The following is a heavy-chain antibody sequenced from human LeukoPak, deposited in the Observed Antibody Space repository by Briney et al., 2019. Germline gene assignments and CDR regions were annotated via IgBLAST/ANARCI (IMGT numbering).Heavy chain of an antibody. V-gene: IGHV1-24*01. D-gene: IGHD1-26*01. CDR3: ATAPNSGSYPYYYYYMDV. CDR1: GYTLTELS. J-gene: IGHJ6*03. CDR2: FDPEDGET. Sequence: ASVKVSCKVSGYTLTELSVHWVRQAPGKGLEWMGGFDPEDGETIYAQKFQGRVTMTEDTSTDTAYMELSSLRSEDTAVYYCATAPNSGSYPYYYYYMDVWGKGTTVTVSS.